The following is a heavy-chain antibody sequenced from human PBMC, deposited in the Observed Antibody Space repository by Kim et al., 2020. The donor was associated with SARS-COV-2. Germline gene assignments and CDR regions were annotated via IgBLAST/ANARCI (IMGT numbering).Heavy chain of an antibody. CDR3: ARDLGGTFDH. CDR2: IYYSGST. CDR1: GGSISSYY. Sequence: SETLSLTCTVSGGSISSYYWSWIRQPPGKGLEWIGYIYYSGSTNYNPSLKSRVTISVDTSKNQFSLKLSSVTAADTAVYYCARDLGGTFDHWGQGTQVTVSS. D-gene: IGHD1-26*01. V-gene: IGHV4-59*13. J-gene: IGHJ4*02.